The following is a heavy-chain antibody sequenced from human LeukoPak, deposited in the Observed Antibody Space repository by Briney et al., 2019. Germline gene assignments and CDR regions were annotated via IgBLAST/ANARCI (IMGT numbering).Heavy chain of an antibody. CDR2: IYYSGST. V-gene: IGHV4-59*02. D-gene: IGHD6-13*01. J-gene: IGHJ4*02. CDR1: SGTVSSHY. Sequence: SETLSLTCTVSSGTVSSHYWSWIRQPPGKGLEWIGYIYYSGSTNYNPSLKSRVTISVDTSKNQFSLKLSPVAAAAKAVYYCERFGRGSSWYYFDYWGQGTLVTVSS. CDR3: ERFGRGSSWYYFDY.